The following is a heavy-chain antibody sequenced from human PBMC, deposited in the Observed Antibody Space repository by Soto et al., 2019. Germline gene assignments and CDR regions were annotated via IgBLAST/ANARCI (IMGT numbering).Heavy chain of an antibody. D-gene: IGHD2-2*01. CDR3: ARDRGGYQLLFHSFTYYGMDV. Sequence: SETLSLTCTVSGGSISSGGYYWSWIRQHPGKGLEWIGYIYYSGSTYYNPSLKSRVTISVDTSKNQFSLKLSSVTAADTAVYYCARDRGGYQLLFHSFTYYGMDVWGQGTTATVSS. J-gene: IGHJ6*02. V-gene: IGHV4-31*03. CDR2: IYYSGST. CDR1: GGSISSGGYY.